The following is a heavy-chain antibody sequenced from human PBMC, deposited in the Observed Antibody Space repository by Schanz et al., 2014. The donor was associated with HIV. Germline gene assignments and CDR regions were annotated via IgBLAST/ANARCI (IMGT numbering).Heavy chain of an antibody. Sequence: VQLVESGGGLVQPGGSLRLSCAASGFTFSSYGMHWVRQAPGKGLEWVAVISYDGSNKYYADSVKGRFTISRDNSKKTLYLQMNSLRAEDTAVYYCANTEFPYSSSSDYYYGMDVWGQGTTVTVSS. J-gene: IGHJ6*02. CDR3: ANTEFPYSSSSDYYYGMDV. CDR2: ISYDGSNK. D-gene: IGHD6-6*01. CDR1: GFTFSSYG. V-gene: IGHV3-30*18.